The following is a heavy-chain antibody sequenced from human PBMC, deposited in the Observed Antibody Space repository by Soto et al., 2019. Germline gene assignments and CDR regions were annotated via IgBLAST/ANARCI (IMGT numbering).Heavy chain of an antibody. V-gene: IGHV3-30*03. Sequence: VQRAESGGGVVQPGRSLRLSCAASGLTVSDYGMHWVGQAPGKGLEWVAVVSHDGRNTHYADSVKGRFTISRDSSKNTVSLEMTSLRAEDTAVYYCATGGRQWLVTSDFNYWGQGALVTVSS. CDR3: ATGGRQWLVTSDFNY. D-gene: IGHD6-19*01. CDR1: GLTVSDYG. CDR2: VSHDGRNT. J-gene: IGHJ4*02.